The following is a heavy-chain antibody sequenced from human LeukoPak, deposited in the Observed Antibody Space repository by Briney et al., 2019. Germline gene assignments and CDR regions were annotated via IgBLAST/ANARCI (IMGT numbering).Heavy chain of an antibody. CDR1: GFTVSSHY. CDR2: IYSGGST. V-gene: IGHV3-66*01. Sequence: GGSLRLSCAASGFTVSSHYMSWVRQAPGKGLEWVSPIYSGGSTYYADSVKGRFTVSRDKSKNTLYLQMNSLRAEDTAVYYCARDLNYDYVWGSYRFSVDWGQGTLVTVSS. CDR3: ARDLNYDYVWGSYRFSVD. D-gene: IGHD3-16*02. J-gene: IGHJ4*02.